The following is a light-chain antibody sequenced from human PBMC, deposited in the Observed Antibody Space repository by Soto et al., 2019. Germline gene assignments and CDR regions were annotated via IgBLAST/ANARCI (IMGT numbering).Light chain of an antibody. CDR3: QSYDSSLRGSVV. V-gene: IGLV1-40*01. CDR1: SSNIGAGYD. CDR2: GNT. Sequence: QPVLTQPPSVSGAPGQRVTISCTVSSSNIGAGYDVHWYQHLPGTAPKLLIYGNTNRPSGVPDRFSGSTSGTSASLAITGLQAEDEADYYCQSYDSSLRGSVVFGGGTKLTVL. J-gene: IGLJ2*01.